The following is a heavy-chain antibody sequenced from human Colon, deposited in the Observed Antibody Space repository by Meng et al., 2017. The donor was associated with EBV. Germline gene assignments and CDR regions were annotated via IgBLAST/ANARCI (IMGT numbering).Heavy chain of an antibody. Sequence: QARLQVSGSVLVKPSHTLSLACTVSGGSINSGDYYWSWIRQPPGKGLEWIGYIYYTGSTYYNPSLKSRVTISMDTSKNQFSLRLSSVTAADTAVYYCARNYYFDYWGQGTLVTVSS. CDR3: ARNYYFDY. CDR2: IYYTGST. J-gene: IGHJ4*02. V-gene: IGHV4-30-4*01. CDR1: GGSINSGDYY.